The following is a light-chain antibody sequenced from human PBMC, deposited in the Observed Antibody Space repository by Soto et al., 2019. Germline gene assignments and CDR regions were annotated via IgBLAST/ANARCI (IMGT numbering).Light chain of an antibody. CDR3: XXXYNYPWT. Sequence: AVLLTQSPSSFSASTGDRATITCRASQDIHNYLAWYQQVPGKAPKLLLYAASILQTGVPSRFSGSGSGTDXTLTIXXXXSEXXATXXXXXXYNYPWTFGQGTTVE. CDR1: QDIHNY. CDR2: AAS. V-gene: IGKV1-8*01. J-gene: IGKJ1*01.